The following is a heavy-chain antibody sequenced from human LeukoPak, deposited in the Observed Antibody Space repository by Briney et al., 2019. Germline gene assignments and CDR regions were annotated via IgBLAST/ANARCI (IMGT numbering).Heavy chain of an antibody. Sequence: GGSLRLSCAASGFTVSSNYMSWVRQAPGKGLEWVSVIYSGGSTYYADSVKGRFTISRDNSKNTLYLQMNSLRAEDTAVYYCARGGGRAHRYGMDVWGQGTTVTVSS. CDR2: IYSGGST. CDR3: ARGGGRAHRYGMDV. V-gene: IGHV3-53*01. CDR1: GFTVSSNY. J-gene: IGHJ6*02. D-gene: IGHD3-16*01.